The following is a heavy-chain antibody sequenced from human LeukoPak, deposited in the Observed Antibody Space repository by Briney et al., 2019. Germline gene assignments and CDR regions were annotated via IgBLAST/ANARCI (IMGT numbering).Heavy chain of an antibody. Sequence: SVKVSCKASGGTFSSYAISWVRQAPGQGLEWMGGIIPIFGTANYAQKFQGRVAITADESTSTAYMELRSLRSDDTAVYYCARVGPFGSGWPDYWGQGTLVTVSS. J-gene: IGHJ4*02. CDR2: IIPIFGTA. V-gene: IGHV1-69*01. CDR3: ARVGPFGSGWPDY. CDR1: GGTFSSYA. D-gene: IGHD6-19*01.